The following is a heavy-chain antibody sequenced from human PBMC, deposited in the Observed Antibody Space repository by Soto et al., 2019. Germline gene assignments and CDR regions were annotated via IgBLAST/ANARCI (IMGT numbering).Heavy chain of an antibody. Sequence: QVQLVQSGAEVKKPGSSVKVSCKASGGTFSTYTITWVRQAPGQGLEWLGRIIPIVTVTNYAQNFQGRVTISADKATSTAYMELNSLTSDYTAVYFCAANRGHASSWYLDYWGQGSLITVSS. CDR1: GGTFSTYT. D-gene: IGHD6-13*01. J-gene: IGHJ4*02. V-gene: IGHV1-69*02. CDR3: AANRGHASSWYLDY. CDR2: IIPIVTVT.